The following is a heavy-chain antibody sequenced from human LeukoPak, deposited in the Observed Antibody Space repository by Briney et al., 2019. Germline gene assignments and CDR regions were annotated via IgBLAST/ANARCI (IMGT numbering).Heavy chain of an antibody. CDR3: AIELRRKASLNY. V-gene: IGHV3-30*04. Sequence: PWRSQRLYCAASGFTYNSYYLHWVRQAPGKGLKWLRSVTTDGERTWYAGFVKGRFTISRDNSKGTLYLDLTTLRTEDTAIYHCAIELRRKASLNYWGQGTLLTVSS. CDR1: GFTYNSYY. J-gene: IGHJ4*02. D-gene: IGHD2-15*01. CDR2: VTTDGERT.